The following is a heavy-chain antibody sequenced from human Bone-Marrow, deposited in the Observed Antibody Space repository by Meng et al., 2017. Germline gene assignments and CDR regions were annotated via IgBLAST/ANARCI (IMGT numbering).Heavy chain of an antibody. CDR1: GFTVSSNY. Sequence: GESLKISCAASGFTVSSNYMSWVRQAPGKGLEWVSVIYIGGSTYYADSVKGRFTISRDNSKNTLYLQMNSLRAEDTAVYYCARLVAEWLRGYSGVFDYWGQGTLVTVSS. CDR3: ARLVAEWLRGYSGVFDY. D-gene: IGHD5-12*01. V-gene: IGHV3-53*01. CDR2: IYIGGST. J-gene: IGHJ4*02.